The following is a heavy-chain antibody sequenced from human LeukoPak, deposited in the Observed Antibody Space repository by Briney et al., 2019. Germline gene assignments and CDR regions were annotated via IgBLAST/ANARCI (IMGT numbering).Heavy chain of an antibody. CDR1: GGSISSSSYY. CDR2: IYYSGST. Sequence: SETLSLTCTVSGGSISSSSYYWGWIRQPPGKGLEWIGSIYYSGSTYYNPSLKSRVTISVDTSKNQFSLKLSSVTAADTAVYYCARDSSTSCLNWFDPWGQGTLVTVSS. J-gene: IGHJ5*02. CDR3: ARDSSTSCLNWFDP. D-gene: IGHD2-2*01. V-gene: IGHV4-39*02.